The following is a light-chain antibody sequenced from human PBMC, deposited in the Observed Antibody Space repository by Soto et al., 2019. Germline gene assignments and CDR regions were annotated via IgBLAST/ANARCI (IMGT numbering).Light chain of an antibody. V-gene: IGLV4-60*03. CDR1: SGHGGNI. J-gene: IGLJ1*01. CDR3: ETSDSNTAL. Sequence: QPVLTQSSAASASLESSVRLTCTLRSGHGGNIIAWHQQQPGKAPRYLMKLEESRSYRMGSGVPDRFSGSSSGADRYLIISXLQSEDEADYYCETSDSNTALVGTGTKLTVL. CDR2: LEESRSY.